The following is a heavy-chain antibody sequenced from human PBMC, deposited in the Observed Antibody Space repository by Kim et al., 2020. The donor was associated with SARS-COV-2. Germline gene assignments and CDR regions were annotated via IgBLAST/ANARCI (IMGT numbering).Heavy chain of an antibody. D-gene: IGHD6-6*01. J-gene: IGHJ6*02. V-gene: IGHV5-51*01. CDR1: GYSFTSYW. CDR3: ARLVGSSIAARLLSYGMDV. Sequence: GESLKISCKGSGYSFTSYWIGWVRQMPGKGLEWMGIIYPGDSDTRYSPSFQGQVTISADKSISTAYLQWSSLKASDTAMYYCARLVGSSIAARLLSYGMDVWGQGTTVTVSS. CDR2: IYPGDSDT.